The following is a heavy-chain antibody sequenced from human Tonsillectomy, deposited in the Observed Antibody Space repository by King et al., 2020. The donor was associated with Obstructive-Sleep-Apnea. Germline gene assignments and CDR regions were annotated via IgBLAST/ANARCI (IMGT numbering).Heavy chain of an antibody. J-gene: IGHJ6*02. CDR3: AREGDIVVVPAANMDV. V-gene: IGHV4-39*07. CDR2: IYYSGST. D-gene: IGHD2-2*01. CDR1: GGSISSSSYY. Sequence: QLQESGPGLVKPSETLSLTCTVSGGSISSSSYYWGWIRQPPGKGLEWIGSIYYSGSTYYNPSPKSRVTISVDTSKNQFSLKLSSVTAADTAVYYCAREGDIVVVPAANMDVWGQGTTVTVSS.